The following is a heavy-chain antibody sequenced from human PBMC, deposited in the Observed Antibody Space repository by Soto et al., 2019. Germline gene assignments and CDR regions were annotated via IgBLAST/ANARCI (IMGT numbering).Heavy chain of an antibody. D-gene: IGHD5-12*01. CDR3: AKAWLTPLGTPSYYYFDF. V-gene: IGHV3-23*01. J-gene: IGHJ4*02. CDR1: GINFSSYA. Sequence: GGALRISFAGSGINFSSYAMSWVRQAPGKGMEWVSAISGSGGSTYYADSVKGRFTISRDNSKNTLYLQMNSLRAEDTAVYYCAKAWLTPLGTPSYYYFDFCAQGTLVTVSS. CDR2: ISGSGGST.